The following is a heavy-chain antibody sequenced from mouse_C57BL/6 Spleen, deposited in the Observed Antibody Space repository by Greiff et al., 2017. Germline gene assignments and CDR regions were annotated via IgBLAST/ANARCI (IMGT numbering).Heavy chain of an antibody. V-gene: IGHV5-9-1*02. CDR2: ISSGGDYI. CDR3: TRADDYDGMDY. J-gene: IGHJ4*01. Sequence: EVKLMESGEGLVKPGGSLKLSCAASGFTFSSYAMSWVRQTPEKRLEWVAYISSGGDYIYYADTVKGRFTISRDNARNTLYLQMSSLKSEDTAMYYCTRADDYDGMDYWGQGTSGTVSS. CDR1: GFTFSSYA. D-gene: IGHD2-4*01.